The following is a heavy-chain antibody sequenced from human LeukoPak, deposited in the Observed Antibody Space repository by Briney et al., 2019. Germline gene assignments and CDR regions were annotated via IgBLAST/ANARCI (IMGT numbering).Heavy chain of an antibody. J-gene: IGHJ5*02. CDR3: VRDFLGESGAGGP. CDR1: GFTFSDYY. D-gene: IGHD3-10*01. CDR2: ISPTAIST. V-gene: IGHV3-11*04. Sequence: GGSLRLSCAASGFTFSDYYMSWIRQAPGKGLEWVSSISPTAISTWYADSLKGRFTISRDNARNLLFLEGNGLRAEDTGVFYCVRDFLGESGAGGPWGQGTLATVSS.